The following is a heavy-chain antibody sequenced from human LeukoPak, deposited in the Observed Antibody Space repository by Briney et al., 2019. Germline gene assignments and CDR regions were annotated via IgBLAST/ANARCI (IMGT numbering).Heavy chain of an antibody. Sequence: SETLSLTCAVYGGSFSGYYWSWIRQPPGKGLEWIGEINHSGSTNYNPSLKSRVTISVDTSKNQFSLKLSSVTAADTAVYYCARHRLGYCSSTSCFLFDYWGQGTLVTVSS. J-gene: IGHJ4*02. D-gene: IGHD2-2*01. V-gene: IGHV4-34*01. CDR2: INHSGST. CDR3: ARHRLGYCSSTSCFLFDY. CDR1: GGSFSGYY.